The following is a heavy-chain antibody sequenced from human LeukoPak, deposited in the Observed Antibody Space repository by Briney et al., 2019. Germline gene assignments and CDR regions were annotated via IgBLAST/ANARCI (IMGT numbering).Heavy chain of an antibody. CDR2: FYYSGST. V-gene: IGHV4-39*01. CDR1: GGSISSSNYY. Sequence: NPSETLSLTCSVSGGSISSSNYYWGWIRQPPGKGLGWIGSFYYSGSTYYNPSLKSRVTISADTSKNQFSLKLSSVTAADTAVYYCARRTSYGYPTFDYWGQGTLVTVSS. J-gene: IGHJ4*02. CDR3: ARRTSYGYPTFDY. D-gene: IGHD5-18*01.